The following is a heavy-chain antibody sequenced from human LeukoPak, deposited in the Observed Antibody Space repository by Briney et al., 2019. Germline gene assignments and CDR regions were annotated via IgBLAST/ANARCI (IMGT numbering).Heavy chain of an antibody. CDR1: RGTFSSYA. V-gene: IGHV1-69*01. J-gene: IGHJ4*02. CDR3: ARDYVRNTSFYFDY. D-gene: IGHD3-16*02. Sequence: GSSVKVSCKPSRGTFSSYAISWVRQAPGQGLEWMGGIIPIFGSANYAQRFQGRVTTTADESTNTVYMELSSLRSEDTAVYYCARDYVRNTSFYFDYWGQGTLVTVSS. CDR2: IIPIFGSA.